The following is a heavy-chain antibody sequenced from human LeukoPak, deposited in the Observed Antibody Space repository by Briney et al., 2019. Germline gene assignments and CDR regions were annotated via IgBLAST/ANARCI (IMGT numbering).Heavy chain of an antibody. J-gene: IGHJ3*02. Sequence: SETLSLTCSVSGGSISSYYWSWIRQPPGKGLEWIGYIYYSGSTNYNPSLKSRVTMSVDTSKNQFSLKLTSVTAADTALYYCARDMVWFGELFNAFDIWGQGTMVTVSS. V-gene: IGHV4-59*12. CDR3: ARDMVWFGELFNAFDI. D-gene: IGHD3-10*01. CDR2: IYYSGST. CDR1: GGSISSYY.